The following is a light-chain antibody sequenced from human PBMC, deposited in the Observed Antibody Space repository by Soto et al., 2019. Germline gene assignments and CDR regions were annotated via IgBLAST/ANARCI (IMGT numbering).Light chain of an antibody. V-gene: IGLV2-11*01. J-gene: IGLJ1*01. Sequence: QSVLTQPRSVSGSPGQSVTISCTGTSSDVGRYTYVSWYQQHPGKAPQLIIRDVTERPSGVPDRFSGSKSGNTASLTISGLQAEDDADYYCCSDAGGHTSVFGTGTKATVL. CDR2: DVT. CDR1: SSDVGRYTY. CDR3: CSDAGGHTSV.